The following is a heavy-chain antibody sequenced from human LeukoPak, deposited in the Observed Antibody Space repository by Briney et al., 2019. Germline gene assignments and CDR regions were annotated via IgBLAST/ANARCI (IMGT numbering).Heavy chain of an antibody. V-gene: IGHV1-69*06. CDR1: RGTFSSYA. CDR2: AIPIFGTA. Sequence: SVKVSCKVSRGTFSSYAISWVRQAPGQGLEWMGGAIPIFGTANYAQKFQGRVTITADKSTSTAYMELSSLRSEDTAVYYCARYPLFGSGSYYNEDYWGQGTLVTVSS. CDR3: ARYPLFGSGSYYNEDY. J-gene: IGHJ4*02. D-gene: IGHD3-10*01.